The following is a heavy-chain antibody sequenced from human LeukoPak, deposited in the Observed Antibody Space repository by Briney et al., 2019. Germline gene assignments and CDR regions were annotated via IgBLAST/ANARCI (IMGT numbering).Heavy chain of an antibody. CDR3: AKVHKSAYYYDSSGYYTGYYFDY. D-gene: IGHD3-22*01. V-gene: IGHV3-23*01. Sequence: GGSLRLSCAASGFTFSSYAMSWVRQAPGKGLEWVSAISGSGGSTYYADSVKGRFTISRDNSKNTLYLQINSLRAEDTAVYYCAKVHKSAYYYDSSGYYTGYYFDYWGQGTLVTVSS. CDR1: GFTFSSYA. J-gene: IGHJ4*02. CDR2: ISGSGGST.